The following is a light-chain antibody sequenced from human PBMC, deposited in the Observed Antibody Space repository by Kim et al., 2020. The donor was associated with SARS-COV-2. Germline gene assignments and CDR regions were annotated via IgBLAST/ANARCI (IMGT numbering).Light chain of an antibody. J-gene: IGKJ4*01. Sequence: SPGERATLSCRASQSVSSSYLAWYQQKPGQAPRLLLYHTSSRATGIPDRFSGSGSGTDFTLTISRLETEDFAVYYCQQYGSSPLTFGGGTKVDIK. CDR3: QQYGSSPLT. CDR1: QSVSSSY. V-gene: IGKV3-20*01. CDR2: HTS.